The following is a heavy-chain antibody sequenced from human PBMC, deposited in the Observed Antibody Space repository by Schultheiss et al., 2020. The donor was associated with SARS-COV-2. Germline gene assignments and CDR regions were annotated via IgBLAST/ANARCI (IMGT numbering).Heavy chain of an antibody. D-gene: IGHD2-15*01. CDR1: GFTFSSYS. V-gene: IGHV3-48*02. Sequence: GGSLRLSCAASGFTFSSYSMNWVRQAPGKGLEWVSYISSSSSTIYYADSVKGRFTISRDNAKNSLYLQMNSLRDEDTAVYYCARPYCSGGSCYRVYAFDIWGQGTMVTVSS. CDR3: ARPYCSGGSCYRVYAFDI. CDR2: ISSSSSTI. J-gene: IGHJ3*02.